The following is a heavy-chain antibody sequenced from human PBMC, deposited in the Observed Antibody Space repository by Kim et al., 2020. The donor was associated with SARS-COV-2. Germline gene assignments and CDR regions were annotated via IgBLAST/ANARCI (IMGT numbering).Heavy chain of an antibody. D-gene: IGHD3-9*01. CDR1: GYTFTSYG. CDR3: ARGYYVIFTGHLPNKVFDP. J-gene: IGHJ5*02. Sequence: ASVKVSCKASGYTFTSYGISWVRQAPGQGLEWMGWISAYSGNTNYAQKLQGRVTMTTDTSTSTAYMELRSLRSDDTAVYYCARGYYVIFTGHLPNKVFDPWGQGTLVTVSA. V-gene: IGHV1-18*01. CDR2: ISAYSGNT.